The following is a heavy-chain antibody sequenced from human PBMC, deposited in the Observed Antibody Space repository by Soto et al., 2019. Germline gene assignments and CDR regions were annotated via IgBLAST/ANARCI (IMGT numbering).Heavy chain of an antibody. D-gene: IGHD6-6*01. J-gene: IGHJ4*02. CDR3: ARPRPYSSSSRFQENDY. CDR1: GGSISSSSYY. V-gene: IGHV4-39*01. CDR2: IYYSGST. Sequence: QLQLQESGPGLVKPSETLSLTCTVSGGSISSSSYYWGWIRQPPGKGLEWIGSIYYSGSTYYNPSLKSRVTISVDTSKNQFSLKLSSVTAADTAVYYCARPRPYSSSSRFQENDYWGQGTLVTVSS.